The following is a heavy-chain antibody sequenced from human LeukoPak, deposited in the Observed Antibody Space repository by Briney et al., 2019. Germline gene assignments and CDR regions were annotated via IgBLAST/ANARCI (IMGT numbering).Heavy chain of an antibody. CDR1: GYTLSDYY. CDR3: ARGEEVWFGEYRYYYYGMDV. CDR2: INPNSGGT. Sequence: ASVKVSCEASGYTLSDYYMHWLRQAPGQGPEWMGWINPNSGGTSYAQKFQGRVTMTRDTSVSTAYMELRSLRSDDTAVYYCARGEEVWFGEYRYYYYGMDVWGQGTTVTVSS. J-gene: IGHJ6*02. V-gene: IGHV1-2*02. D-gene: IGHD3-10*01.